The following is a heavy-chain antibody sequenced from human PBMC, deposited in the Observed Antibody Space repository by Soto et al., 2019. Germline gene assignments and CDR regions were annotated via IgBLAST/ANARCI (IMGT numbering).Heavy chain of an antibody. J-gene: IGHJ6*02. V-gene: IGHV3-23*01. D-gene: IGHD3-3*01. CDR1: GFTFSSYA. Sequence: GGSLRLSCAASGFTFSSYAMSWVRQAPGKGLEWVSAISGSGGSTYYADSVKGRFTISRDNSKNTLYLQMNSLRAEDTAVYYCAKGTTYYDFWSGQAGGDYYYGMDVWGQGTTVTVSS. CDR2: ISGSGGST. CDR3: AKGTTYYDFWSGQAGGDYYYGMDV.